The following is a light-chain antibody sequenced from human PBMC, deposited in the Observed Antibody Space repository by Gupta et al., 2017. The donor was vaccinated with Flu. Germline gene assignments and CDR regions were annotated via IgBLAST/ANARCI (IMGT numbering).Light chain of an antibody. CDR3: QQRYNWPLT. Sequence: EIVLTQSPATLSLSPGERATLSCRASQSVDTYLAWYLQKPGQAPRLLIYDASHRATGIPARFSGSGSGTDFTLTISSLEPEDFAIYYCQQRYNWPLTFGGGTKVEIK. CDR2: DAS. CDR1: QSVDTY. J-gene: IGKJ4*01. V-gene: IGKV3-11*01.